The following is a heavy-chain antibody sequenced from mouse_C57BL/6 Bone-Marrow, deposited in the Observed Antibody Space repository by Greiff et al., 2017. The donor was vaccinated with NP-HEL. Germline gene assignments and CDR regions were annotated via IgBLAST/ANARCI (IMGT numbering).Heavy chain of an antibody. CDR3: ARSLSPDGYYPDLAY. CDR2: IHPNSGST. J-gene: IGHJ3*01. CDR1: GYTFTSYW. D-gene: IGHD2-3*01. Sequence: VQLQQPGAELVKPGASVKLSCKASGYTFTSYWMHWVKQRPGQGLEWIGMIHPNSGSTNYNEKFKSKATLTVDKSSSTAYMQLSSLTSEDSAVYYCARSLSPDGYYPDLAYWGQGTLVTVSA. V-gene: IGHV1-64*01.